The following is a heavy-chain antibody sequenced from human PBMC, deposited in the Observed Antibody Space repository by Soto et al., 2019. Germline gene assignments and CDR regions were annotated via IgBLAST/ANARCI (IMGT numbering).Heavy chain of an antibody. CDR1: GFTFSSYG. J-gene: IGHJ4*02. V-gene: IGHV3-30*18. CDR2: ISYDGSNK. CDR3: AKDQGRSSSWWDKDY. Sequence: QVQLVESGGGVVQPGRSLRLSCAASGFTFSSYGMHWVRQAPGKGLEWVAVISYDGSNKYYADSVKGRFTISRDNSKNTLYLQMNSLRAEDTAVYYCAKDQGRSSSWWDKDYWGQGTLVTVSS. D-gene: IGHD6-13*01.